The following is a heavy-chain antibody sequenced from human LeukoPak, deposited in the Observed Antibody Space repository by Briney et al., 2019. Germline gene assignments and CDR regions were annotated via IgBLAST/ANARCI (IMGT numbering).Heavy chain of an antibody. CDR2: INPNSGGT. J-gene: IGHJ3*02. V-gene: IGHV1-2*02. D-gene: IGHD6-19*01. Sequence: GASVKVSCKASGYTFTGYYMHWVRQAPGQGLEGMGWINPNSGGTNYAQKFQGRVTMTRDTSISTAYMELSRLRSDDTAVYYCARVREQWLVYDAFDIWGQGTMVTVSS. CDR3: ARVREQWLVYDAFDI. CDR1: GYTFTGYY.